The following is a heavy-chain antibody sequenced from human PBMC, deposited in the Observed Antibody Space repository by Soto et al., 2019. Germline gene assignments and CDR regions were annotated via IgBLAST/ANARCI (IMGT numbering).Heavy chain of an antibody. J-gene: IGHJ4*02. CDR2: ISNRGSPT. CDR1: GFTFSDYY. CDR3: AKMEYRLYYSAY. V-gene: IGHV3-11*01. D-gene: IGHD2-8*01. Sequence: GGSLRLSCAASGFTFSDYYMTWIRQAPGKGLEWVSYISNRGSPTYAESVKGRFTVSRDNARNSVYLEMSSLRGEDTAFYYCAKMEYRLYYSAYWGLGTLVTVSS.